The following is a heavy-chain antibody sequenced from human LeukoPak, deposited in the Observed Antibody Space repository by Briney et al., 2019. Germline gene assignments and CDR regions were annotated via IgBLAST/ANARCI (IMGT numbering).Heavy chain of an antibody. CDR1: GGSISSYY. J-gene: IGHJ4*02. CDR3: VSSHSVGWYPFDY. V-gene: IGHV4-59*08. CDR2: VYYTGNT. Sequence: SETLSLTCTVSGGSISSYYWNWIRQAPGGGLEWNGYVYYTGNTNYNPSLENRVTISLDTSKKQFSLRLSSVTAAHTAIYYCVSSHSVGWYPFDYWGQGMLVTVSS. D-gene: IGHD6-19*01.